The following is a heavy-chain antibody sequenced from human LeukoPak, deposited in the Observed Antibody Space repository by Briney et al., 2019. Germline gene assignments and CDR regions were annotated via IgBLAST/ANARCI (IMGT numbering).Heavy chain of an antibody. D-gene: IGHD5-12*01. CDR1: GFTFSSYS. CDR3: ARASYSGYDFDY. CDR2: ISSSSSYI. V-gene: IGHV3-21*04. J-gene: IGHJ4*02. Sequence: PGGSLRLSCAASGFTFSSYSMNWVRQAPGKGLEWVSSISSSSSYIYYADSVKGRFTISRDNAKNSLYLQMNSLRAEDTALYYCARASYSGYDFDYWGQGTLVTISS.